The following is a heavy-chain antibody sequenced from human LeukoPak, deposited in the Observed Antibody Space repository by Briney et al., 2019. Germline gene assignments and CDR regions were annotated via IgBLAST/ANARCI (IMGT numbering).Heavy chain of an antibody. J-gene: IGHJ4*02. CDR2: ISWNSGSI. D-gene: IGHD6-19*01. V-gene: IGHV3-9*01. CDR1: GFTFDDYA. Sequence: PSRSLRLSCAASGFTFDDYAMHWVRQAPGKGLEWVSGISWNSGSIGYADSVKGRFTISRDNAKNSLYLQMNSLRAEDTALYYCAKGVGSGWYVGILDYWGQGTLVTVSS. CDR3: AKGVGSGWYVGILDY.